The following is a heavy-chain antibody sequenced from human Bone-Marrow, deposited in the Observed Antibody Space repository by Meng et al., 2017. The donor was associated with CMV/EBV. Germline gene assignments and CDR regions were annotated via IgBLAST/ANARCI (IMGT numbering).Heavy chain of an antibody. D-gene: IGHD3-3*01. V-gene: IGHV1-69*05. CDR1: GGTFSSYA. J-gene: IGHJ6*02. CDR3: AQMLYDFWSGYQTLDYYYYGMDV. CDR2: IIPIFGTA. Sequence: SVKVSCKASGGTFSSYAISWVRQAPGQGLEWMGGIIPIFGTANYAQKFQGRVTITTDESTSTAYMKLSSLRSEDTAVYYCAQMLYDFWSGYQTLDYYYYGMDVWGQGTTVTVSS.